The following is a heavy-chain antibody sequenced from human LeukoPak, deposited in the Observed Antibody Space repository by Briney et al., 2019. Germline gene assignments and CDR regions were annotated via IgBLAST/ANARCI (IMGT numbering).Heavy chain of an antibody. CDR1: GYTFTGYY. CDR3: ARDIEGSSWSMGDY. D-gene: IGHD6-13*01. J-gene: IGHJ4*02. CDR2: INPNSGGT. V-gene: IGHV1-2*02. Sequence: ASVKVSCKASGYTFTGYYMHWVRQAPGQGLEWMGWINPNSGGTNYAQKFQGRVTMTRDTSISTAYMELSRLRSEDTAVYYCARDIEGSSWSMGDYWGQGTLVTVSS.